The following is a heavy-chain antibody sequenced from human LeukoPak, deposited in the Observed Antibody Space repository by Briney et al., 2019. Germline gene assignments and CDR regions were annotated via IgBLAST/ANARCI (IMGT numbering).Heavy chain of an antibody. CDR2: ISYDGSNK. V-gene: IGHV3-30*18. J-gene: IGHJ4*02. Sequence: GGSLRLSCAASGFTFSSYGMHWVRQAPGKGLEWVAVISYDGSNKYYADSVKGRFTISRDNSKNTLYLQMNSLRAEDTAVYYCAKDLGGDYDILTGYRGRMHWGRGTLVTVSS. D-gene: IGHD3-9*01. CDR3: AKDLGGDYDILTGYRGRMH. CDR1: GFTFSSYG.